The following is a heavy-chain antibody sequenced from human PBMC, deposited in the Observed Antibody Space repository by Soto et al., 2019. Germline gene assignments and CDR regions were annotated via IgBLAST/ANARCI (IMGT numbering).Heavy chain of an antibody. CDR2: FDPEDGET. CDR3: ATSRPAARYYYYYYGMDV. CDR1: GYTLTELS. D-gene: IGHD2-2*01. V-gene: IGHV1-24*01. Sequence: ASVKVSCKVSGYTLTELSMHWVRQAPGKGLEWMGGFDPEDGETIYAQKFQGRVTMTEDKSTDTAYMELSSLRSEDTAVYYCATSRPAARYYYYYYGMDVWGQGTTVTVSS. J-gene: IGHJ6*02.